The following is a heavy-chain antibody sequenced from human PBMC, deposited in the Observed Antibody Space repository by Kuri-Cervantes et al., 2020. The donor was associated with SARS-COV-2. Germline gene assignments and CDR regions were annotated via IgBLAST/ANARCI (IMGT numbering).Heavy chain of an antibody. Sequence: ASVKVSCKASGYTFTSYGISWVRQATGQGLEWMGWMNPNSGNTGYAQKFQGRVTMTRNTSTSTAYMELSSLRSEDAAVYYCASDWSHLLAFDIWGQGTMVTVSS. CDR2: MNPNSGNT. V-gene: IGHV1-8*02. J-gene: IGHJ3*02. D-gene: IGHD3-9*01. CDR3: ASDWSHLLAFDI. CDR1: GYTFTSYG.